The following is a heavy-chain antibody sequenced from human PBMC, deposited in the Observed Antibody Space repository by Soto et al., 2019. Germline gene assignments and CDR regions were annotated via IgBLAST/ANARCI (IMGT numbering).Heavy chain of an antibody. J-gene: IGHJ4*02. Sequence: QVQLVQSGAEVKKPGSSVKVSCKASGGTFSSYTISWVRQAPGQGLEWMGRIIPILGIANYAQKFQGRVTITADKSTSTAYMELSSLRSEDTAVYYCARDLYGSGSYLAPGDYWGQGTLVTVSS. CDR3: ARDLYGSGSYLAPGDY. D-gene: IGHD3-10*01. CDR2: IIPILGIA. CDR1: GGTFSSYT. V-gene: IGHV1-69*08.